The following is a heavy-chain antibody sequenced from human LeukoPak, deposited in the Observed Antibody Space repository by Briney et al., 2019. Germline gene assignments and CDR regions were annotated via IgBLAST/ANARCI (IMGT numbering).Heavy chain of an antibody. CDR2: IYYSGST. CDR3: ARRGSTGYCSSTSCYRWFDP. Sequence: PSETLPLTCTVSGGSISSSSYYWGWIRQPPGKGLEWIGSIYYSGSTYYNPSLKSQVTISVDTSKNQFSLKLSSVTAADTAVYYCARRGSTGYCSSTSCYRWFDPWGQGTLVTVSS. D-gene: IGHD2-2*01. J-gene: IGHJ5*02. V-gene: IGHV4-39*07. CDR1: GGSISSSSYY.